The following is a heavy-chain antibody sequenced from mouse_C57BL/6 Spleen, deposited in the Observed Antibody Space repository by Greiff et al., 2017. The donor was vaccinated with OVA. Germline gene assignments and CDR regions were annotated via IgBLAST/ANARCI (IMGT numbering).Heavy chain of an antibody. D-gene: IGHD1-2*01. CDR1: GYTFTSYW. Sequence: IQLQQSGAELVRPGTSVKLSCKASGYTFTSYWMHWVKQRPGHGLEWIGVIDPSDSYTTYNQKFKGKATLTVDKSFSTAYMQLSSLTSEDSAVYYFHYSRSGYSYYFGYWGQGTTLTVSS. V-gene: IGHV1-59*01. CDR3: HYSRSGYSYYFGY. J-gene: IGHJ2*01. CDR2: IDPSDSYT.